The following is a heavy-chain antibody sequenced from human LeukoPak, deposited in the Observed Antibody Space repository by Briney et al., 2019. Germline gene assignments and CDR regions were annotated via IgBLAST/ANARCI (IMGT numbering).Heavy chain of an antibody. CDR2: IYYSGST. Sequence: SETLSLTCTVSGGSISSSSYYWGWIRQPPGKGLEWIGSIYYSGSTYYNPSLYSRVTISVDTSKNQLSLKLSSVTAADTAVYYCARQQYYYDSSGYRATGRWYFDLWGRGTLVTVSS. D-gene: IGHD3-22*01. V-gene: IGHV4-39*01. CDR3: ARQQYYYDSSGYRATGRWYFDL. J-gene: IGHJ2*01. CDR1: GGSISSSSYY.